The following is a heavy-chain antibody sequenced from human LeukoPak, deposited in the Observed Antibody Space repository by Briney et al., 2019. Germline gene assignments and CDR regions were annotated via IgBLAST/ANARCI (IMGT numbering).Heavy chain of an antibody. CDR1: GGTFSSYA. CDR3: ARVNSGSYWDAFDI. J-gene: IGHJ3*02. D-gene: IGHD1-26*01. CDR2: IIPIFGTA. Sequence: SVKVSCKASGGTFSSYAISWVRQAPGQGLEWMGGIIPIFGTANYAQKFQGRVTITADESTSTAYMELSSLRSEDTAVYYCARVNSGSYWDAFDIWGQGTMVTVSS. V-gene: IGHV1-69*13.